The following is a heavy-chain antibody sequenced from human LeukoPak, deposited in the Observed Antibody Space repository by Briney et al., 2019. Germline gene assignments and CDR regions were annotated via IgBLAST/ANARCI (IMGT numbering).Heavy chain of an antibody. Sequence: ASVKVSCKASGYTFTSYGISWVRQAPGQGLEWMGWISAYNGNTNYAQKLQGRVTMTTDTSTSTAYMELRSLRFDDTAVYYCARGKRWLGSLYYFDYWGQGTLVTVSS. CDR1: GYTFTSYG. J-gene: IGHJ4*02. V-gene: IGHV1-18*01. CDR2: ISAYNGNT. D-gene: IGHD6-19*01. CDR3: ARGKRWLGSLYYFDY.